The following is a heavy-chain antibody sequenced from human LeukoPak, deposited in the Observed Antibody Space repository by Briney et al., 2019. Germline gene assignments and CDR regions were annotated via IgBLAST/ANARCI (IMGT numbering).Heavy chain of an antibody. CDR2: FDPEDGET. Sequence: ASVKVSCKVSGYTLTELSMHWVRQAPGKGLEWMGGFDPEDGETIYAQKFQGRVTMTRDTSTSTVYMELSSLRSEDTAVYYCAVQQLVGYWGQGTLVTVSS. J-gene: IGHJ4*02. CDR3: AVQQLVGY. V-gene: IGHV1-24*01. D-gene: IGHD6-13*01. CDR1: GYTLTELS.